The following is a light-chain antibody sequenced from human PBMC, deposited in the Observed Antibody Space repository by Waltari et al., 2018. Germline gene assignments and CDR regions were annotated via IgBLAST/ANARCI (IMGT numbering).Light chain of an antibody. CDR2: EVS. CDR1: QAINNH. CDR3: QQYDNLVT. V-gene: IGKV1-33*01. J-gene: IGKJ4*01. Sequence: DLQMTQSPSSLSASVGDRVTITCQASQAINNHFNWYQQKPGKAPELLIYEVSKLETGVPSRCGGSGSGTDFSFTISSLQPEDIATYYCQQYDNLVTFGGGTRV.